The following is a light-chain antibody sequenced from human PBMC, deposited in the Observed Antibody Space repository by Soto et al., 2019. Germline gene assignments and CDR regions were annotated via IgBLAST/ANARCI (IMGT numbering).Light chain of an antibody. CDR1: SSDVGGYNY. CDR3: SSYAGSNNHVV. J-gene: IGLJ2*01. Sequence: QSVLTQPPSASGSPGQSVTISCTGTSSDVGGYNYVSWYQQHPGKAPKLMIYEVSKRPSGVPDRFSGSKSGNTASLTVSGLQAEDEADYYCSSYAGSNNHVVFGGGTKLPVL. CDR2: EVS. V-gene: IGLV2-8*01.